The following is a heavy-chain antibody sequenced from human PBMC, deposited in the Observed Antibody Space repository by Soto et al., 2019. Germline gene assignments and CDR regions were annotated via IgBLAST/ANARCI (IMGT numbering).Heavy chain of an antibody. J-gene: IGHJ6*02. V-gene: IGHV3-23*01. Sequence: GGSLRLSCAASGFTFSSYAMSWVRQAPGKGLEWVSAISGSGGSTYYADSVKGRFTISRDNSKNTLYLQMNSLRAEDTAVYYCAKDRIPSGSYPAGYYYGMDVWGQGTTVTVSS. CDR2: ISGSGGST. CDR1: GFTFSSYA. D-gene: IGHD1-26*01. CDR3: AKDRIPSGSYPAGYYYGMDV.